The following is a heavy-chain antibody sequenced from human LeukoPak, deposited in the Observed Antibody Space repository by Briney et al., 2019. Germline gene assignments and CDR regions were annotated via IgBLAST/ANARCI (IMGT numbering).Heavy chain of an antibody. CDR2: MNPNSGNT. J-gene: IGHJ3*02. D-gene: IGHD2-15*01. CDR3: ARGGNIVVVVAATPDDAFDI. Sequence: ASVTVSCKASGYTFTSYDINWVRQATGQGLEWMGWMNPNSGNTGYAQKFQGRVTITRNTSISTAYMELSSLRSEDTAVYYCARGGNIVVVVAATPDDAFDIWGQGTMVTVSS. V-gene: IGHV1-8*03. CDR1: GYTFTSYD.